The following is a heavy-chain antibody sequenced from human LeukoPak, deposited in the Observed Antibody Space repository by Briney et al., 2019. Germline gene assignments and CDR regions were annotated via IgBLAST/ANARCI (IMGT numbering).Heavy chain of an antibody. CDR1: GYTFTGYY. D-gene: IGHD5-18*01. CDR3: ARVHTAMATSYGMDV. CDR2: INPNSGGT. J-gene: IGHJ6*02. V-gene: IGHV1-2*02. Sequence: ASVTVSCKASGYTFTGYYMHWVRQAPGQGLEWMGWINPNSGGTNYAQKFQGRVTMTRDTSISTAYMELSRLRSDDTAVYYCARVHTAMATSYGMDVWGQGTTVTVSS.